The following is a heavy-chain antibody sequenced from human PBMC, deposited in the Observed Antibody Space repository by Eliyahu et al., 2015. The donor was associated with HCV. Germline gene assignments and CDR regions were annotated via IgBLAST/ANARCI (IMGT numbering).Heavy chain of an antibody. CDR3: AREIYYEYFVVAAFNWFDP. D-gene: IGHD2-15*01. CDR2: IYTSGST. CDR1: GXSISSGSYY. V-gene: IGHV4-61*02. J-gene: IGHJ5*02. Sequence: QVQLQESGPGLVKPSQTLSLTCTVSGXSISSGSYYWSWIRQPAGKGLEWIGRIYTSGSTNYNPSLKSRVTISVDTSKNQFSLKLSSVTAADTAVYYCAREIYYEYFVVAAFNWFDPWGQGTLVTVSS.